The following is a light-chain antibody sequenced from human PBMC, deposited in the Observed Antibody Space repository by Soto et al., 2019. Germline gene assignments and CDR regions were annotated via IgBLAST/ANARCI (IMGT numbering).Light chain of an antibody. Sequence: DIQMTQYPSSLSASVGDRVTITCRASQNIEHHLTWYQHKPGNAPRLLMDAASRMQSGVASRFSGSGTGTEFTLSINSMQPEDFATYYCQQSYSNTWTFGQGTRVEVK. J-gene: IGKJ1*01. V-gene: IGKV1-39*01. CDR2: AAS. CDR3: QQSYSNTWT. CDR1: QNIEHH.